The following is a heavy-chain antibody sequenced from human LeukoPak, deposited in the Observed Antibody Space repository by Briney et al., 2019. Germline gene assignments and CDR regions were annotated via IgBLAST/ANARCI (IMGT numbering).Heavy chain of an antibody. V-gene: IGHV3-33*01. Sequence: GRSLRLSCAPSGFTFSRYGMHWVRQAPGKGLEWVAVIWYDGSNKYYADSVKGRFTISRDNSKNTLYLQMNSLRAEDTAVYYCARGRTAPLYSSGWYFDYWGQGTLVTVSS. D-gene: IGHD6-19*01. J-gene: IGHJ4*02. CDR3: ARGRTAPLYSSGWYFDY. CDR1: GFTFSRYG. CDR2: IWYDGSNK.